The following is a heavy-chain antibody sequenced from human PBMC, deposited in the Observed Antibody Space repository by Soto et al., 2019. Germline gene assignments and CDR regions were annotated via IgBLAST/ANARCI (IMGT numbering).Heavy chain of an antibody. D-gene: IGHD3-10*01. CDR2: IYYSGST. Sequence: KSSETLSLTCTVSGSSISSGGYYWSWIRQHPGKGLEWIGYIYYSGSTYYNPSLKSRVTVSVDTSKNQFSLKLSSVTAADTAVYYCARDARGGNWFDPWGQGTLVTVSS. CDR3: ARDARGGNWFDP. J-gene: IGHJ5*02. CDR1: GSSISSGGYY. V-gene: IGHV4-31*03.